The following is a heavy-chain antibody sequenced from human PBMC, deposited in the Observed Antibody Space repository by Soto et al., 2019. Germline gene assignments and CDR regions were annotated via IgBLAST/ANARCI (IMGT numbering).Heavy chain of an antibody. V-gene: IGHV3-7*03. J-gene: IGHJ4*02. D-gene: IGHD1-7*01. CDR2: IKGDGSHK. CDR1: GFTFSNSW. Sequence: ELQLVESGGGLVQPGGSLRLSCAASGFTFSNSWMNWVRQAPGKGLEWVANIKGDGSHKDYVDSVKGRFTISRDNDKNSLSLPMNNLRPEDTAVYYCPGSDWHSYWGQGTLVTVSS. CDR3: PGSDWHSY.